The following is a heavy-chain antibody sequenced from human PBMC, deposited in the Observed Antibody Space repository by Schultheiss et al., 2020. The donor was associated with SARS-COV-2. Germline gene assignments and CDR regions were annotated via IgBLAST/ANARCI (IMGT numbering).Heavy chain of an antibody. CDR1: GFTFRSSA. V-gene: IGHV3-23*01. Sequence: GGSLRLSCAASGFTFRSSAMNWVRQAPGKGLEWVSSISGSGGNTYYADSVRGRFTISRDNARNALYLQMNSLRTEDTALYHCARVVVVGVNDYWGQGTLVTVSS. CDR2: ISGSGGNT. J-gene: IGHJ4*02. D-gene: IGHD3-22*01. CDR3: ARVVVVGVNDY.